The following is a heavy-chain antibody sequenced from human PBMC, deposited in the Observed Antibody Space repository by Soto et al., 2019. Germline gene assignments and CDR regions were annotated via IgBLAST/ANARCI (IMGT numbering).Heavy chain of an antibody. Sequence: PGGSLRLSCAASGLTLSESWMSWVRQSPGKGLEWVARVLSESDGSRTDYAAPVKDRFTISRDDSKNMLYLQMNNLKTEDTAVYYCSTEEYIWGTHRYRWADWGPGALVTVSS. D-gene: IGHD3-16*02. CDR2: VLSESDGSRT. J-gene: IGHJ4*02. CDR1: GLTLSESW. V-gene: IGHV3-15*01. CDR3: STEEYIWGTHRYRWAD.